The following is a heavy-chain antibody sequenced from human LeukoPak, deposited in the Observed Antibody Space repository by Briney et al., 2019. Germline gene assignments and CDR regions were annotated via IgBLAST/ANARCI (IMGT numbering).Heavy chain of an antibody. CDR3: ARGSDYVWGGYRSRWFDP. J-gene: IGHJ5*02. D-gene: IGHD3-16*02. Sequence: ASVKVSCKASGGTFSSYAISWVRQAPGQGLEWMGGIIPIFGTANYAQKFQGRVTITADESTSTAYMELSSLRSEDTAVYYCARGSDYVWGGYRSRWFDPWGQGTLVTVSS. CDR1: GGTFSSYA. V-gene: IGHV1-69*13. CDR2: IIPIFGTA.